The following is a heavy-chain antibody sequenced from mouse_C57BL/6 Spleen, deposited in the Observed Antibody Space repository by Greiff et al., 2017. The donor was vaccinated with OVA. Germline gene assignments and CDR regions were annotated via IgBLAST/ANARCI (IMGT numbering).Heavy chain of an antibody. Sequence: VQLKQSGPELVKPGASVKISCKASGYTFTDYYMNWVKQSHGKSLEWIGDINPNNGGTSYNQKFKGKATLTVDKSSSTAYMELRSLTSEDSAVYYCARRALSAWFAYWGQGTLVTVSA. J-gene: IGHJ3*01. V-gene: IGHV1-26*01. CDR3: ARRALSAWFAY. D-gene: IGHD6-5*01. CDR2: INPNNGGT. CDR1: GYTFTDYY.